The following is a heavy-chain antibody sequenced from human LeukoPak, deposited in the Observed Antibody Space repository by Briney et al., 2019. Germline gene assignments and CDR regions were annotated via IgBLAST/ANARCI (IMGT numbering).Heavy chain of an antibody. V-gene: IGHV1-3*01. Sequence: GASVTVSCKASGYSFSTYTMNWVRQAPGHRLEWMGWINAGNGNTKYSQKFQGRVTITRDTSASTAYMEMRSLRSEDTAVYYCAREIDRDDYNRFFDYWGQGTLVTVSS. CDR3: AREIDRDDYNRFFDY. CDR2: INAGNGNT. J-gene: IGHJ4*02. D-gene: IGHD5-24*01. CDR1: GYSFSTYT.